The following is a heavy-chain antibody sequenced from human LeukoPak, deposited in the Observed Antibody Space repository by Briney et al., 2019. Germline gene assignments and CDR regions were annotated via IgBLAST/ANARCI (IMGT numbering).Heavy chain of an antibody. CDR3: ARVGYCSGGSCPYGMDV. Sequence: GASVKVSCKASGYTFTSYYMHWARQAPGQGLEWMGIINPSGGSTNYAQKFQGRVTMTRDTSTSTVYMELSSLRSEDTAVYYCARVGYCSGGSCPYGMDVWGQGTTVTVSS. CDR1: GYTFTSYY. D-gene: IGHD2-15*01. CDR2: INPSGGST. V-gene: IGHV1-46*01. J-gene: IGHJ6*02.